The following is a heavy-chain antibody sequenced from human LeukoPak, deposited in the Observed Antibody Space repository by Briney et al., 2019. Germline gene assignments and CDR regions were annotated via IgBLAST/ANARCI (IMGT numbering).Heavy chain of an antibody. CDR3: ARSYYYYYMDV. CDR1: GFTFSMYE. J-gene: IGHJ6*03. Sequence: GGSLRLSCAGSGFTFSMYEMNWVRQAPGKGLERVSYISSGGSTISYADSVKGRFTISRDNAKNSLYLQMNSLRAEDTAVYYCARSYYYYYMDVWGKGTTVTVSS. V-gene: IGHV3-48*03. CDR2: ISSGGSTI.